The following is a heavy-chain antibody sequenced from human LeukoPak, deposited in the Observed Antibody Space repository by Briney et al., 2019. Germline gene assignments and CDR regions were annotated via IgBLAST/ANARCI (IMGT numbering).Heavy chain of an antibody. CDR1: GGSISSYY. CDR2: IYYSGST. D-gene: IGHD3-3*01. J-gene: IGHJ3*02. Sequence: SETLSLTCTVSGGSISSYYWSWIRQPPGKGLEWIGYIYYSGSTNYNPSLKSRVTISVDTSKNQFSLKLNSVTAADTAVYYCARDSYDFWSGYSDAFDIWGQGTMVTVSS. CDR3: ARDSYDFWSGYSDAFDI. V-gene: IGHV4-59*12.